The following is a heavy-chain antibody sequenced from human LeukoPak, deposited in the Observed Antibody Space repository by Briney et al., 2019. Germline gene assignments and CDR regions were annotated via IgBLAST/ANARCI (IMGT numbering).Heavy chain of an antibody. Sequence: GGSLRLSCAASGFTFSSYGMHWVRQAPGQGLEWMGIINPSGGSTSYAQKFQGRVTMTRDMSTSTVYMELSSLRSEDTAVYYCARVSGSPHWGQGTMVTVSS. CDR1: GFTFSSYG. CDR2: INPSGGST. J-gene: IGHJ3*01. D-gene: IGHD1-26*01. CDR3: ARVSGSPH. V-gene: IGHV1-46*01.